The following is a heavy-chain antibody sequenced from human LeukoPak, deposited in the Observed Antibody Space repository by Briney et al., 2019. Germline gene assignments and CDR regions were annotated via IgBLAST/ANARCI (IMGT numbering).Heavy chain of an antibody. Sequence: SETLSLTCTVSGGSISSHYWNWIRQPPGKGLEWIGYIYTNGSTNYNPSFKSRVTISVDTSKNQFSLKLSSVTAADTAVYYCARLNRYQLLSWFAPWGQGTLVTVST. V-gene: IGHV4-4*09. J-gene: IGHJ5*02. CDR2: IYTNGST. D-gene: IGHD2-2*01. CDR1: GGSISSHY. CDR3: ARLNRYQLLSWFAP.